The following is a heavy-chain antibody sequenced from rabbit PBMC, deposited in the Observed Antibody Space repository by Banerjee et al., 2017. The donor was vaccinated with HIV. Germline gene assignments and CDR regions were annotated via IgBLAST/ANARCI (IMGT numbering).Heavy chain of an antibody. CDR3: ARGTGYAGYGYAYDWLDL. CDR2: IYAGSSGST. D-gene: IGHD6-1*01. Sequence: QSLEESGGDLVKPGASLTLTCTASGFSFSSSYYMCWVRQAPGKGLEWIACIYAGSSGSTYYASWAKGRFTISKTSSTTVTLQMTSLTAADTATYFCARGTGYAGYGYAYDWLDLWGPGTLVTVS. V-gene: IGHV1S40*01. J-gene: IGHJ5*01. CDR1: GFSFSSSYY.